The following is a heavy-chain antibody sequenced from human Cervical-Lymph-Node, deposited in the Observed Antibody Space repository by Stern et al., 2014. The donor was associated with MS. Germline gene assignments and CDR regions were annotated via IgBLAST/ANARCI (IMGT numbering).Heavy chain of an antibody. J-gene: IGHJ4*02. CDR2: ITPSDGST. D-gene: IGHD5-18*01. CDR3: AREHTAMGFGF. CDR1: GYTFINFY. Sequence: VQLVESGAEVKKPGASVKVSCKATGYTFINFYMHWVRQAPGQGLEWMGIITPSDGSTSYAQTLQVRVTMTRDTSTNTFYMELGSLRSEDTAVYYCAREHTAMGFGFWGQGTLVTVSS. V-gene: IGHV1-46*04.